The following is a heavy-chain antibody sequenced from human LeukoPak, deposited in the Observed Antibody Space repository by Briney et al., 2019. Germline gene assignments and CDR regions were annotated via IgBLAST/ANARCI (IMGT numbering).Heavy chain of an antibody. V-gene: IGHV4-59*08. D-gene: IGHD5-24*01. CDR2: IFHTGST. CDR1: GGSISSYY. Sequence: SETLTLTCTVSGGSISSYYWGWSRQPPGKGLEWIGSIFHTGSTYDNPSLKSRVTTSVDTSKNQFSLSLNSVTAADTAVYYCARRRDGYNFGSFYFDHWGQGILVTVSS. CDR3: ARRRDGYNFGSFYFDH. J-gene: IGHJ4*02.